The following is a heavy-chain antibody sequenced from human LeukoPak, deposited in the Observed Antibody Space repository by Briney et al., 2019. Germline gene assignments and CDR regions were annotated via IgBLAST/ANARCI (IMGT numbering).Heavy chain of an antibody. Sequence: PGGSLRLSCAASGFTFSSHAMHWVRQAPGKGLEWVAVISYDGSNKYYADSVKGRFTISRDNSKNTLYLQMNSLGAEDTAVYYCARDLGWLNGMDVWGQGTTVTVSS. V-gene: IGHV3-30-3*01. CDR1: GFTFSSHA. D-gene: IGHD3/OR15-3a*01. CDR2: ISYDGSNK. J-gene: IGHJ6*02. CDR3: ARDLGWLNGMDV.